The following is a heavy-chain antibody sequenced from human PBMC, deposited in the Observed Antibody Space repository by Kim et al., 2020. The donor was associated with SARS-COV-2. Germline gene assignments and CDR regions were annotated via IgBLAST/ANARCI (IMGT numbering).Heavy chain of an antibody. Sequence: NPSLKSRVTISVDTSKNQFSLKLSSVTAADTAVYYCARGVRGVIAAFFDYWGQGTLVTVSS. D-gene: IGHD3-10*01. V-gene: IGHV4-34*01. CDR3: ARGVRGVIAAFFDY. J-gene: IGHJ4*02.